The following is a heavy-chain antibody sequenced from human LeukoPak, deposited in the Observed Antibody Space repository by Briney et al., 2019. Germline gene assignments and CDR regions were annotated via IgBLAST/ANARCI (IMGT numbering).Heavy chain of an antibody. CDR3: AKERLELRSLDY. CDR2: IWYDGSNK. J-gene: IGHJ4*02. V-gene: IGHV3-33*06. CDR1: GFTFSSYG. Sequence: GGSLRLSCAASGFTFSSYGMHWVRQAPGKGLEWVAVIWYDGSNKYYADSVKGRFTISRDNSKNSLYLQMNSLRAEDTAVYYCAKERLELRSLDYWGQGTLVTVSS. D-gene: IGHD1-7*01.